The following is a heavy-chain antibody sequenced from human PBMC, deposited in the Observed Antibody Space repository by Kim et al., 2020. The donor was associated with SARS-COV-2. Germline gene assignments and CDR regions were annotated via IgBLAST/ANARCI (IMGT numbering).Heavy chain of an antibody. V-gene: IGHV3-23*01. J-gene: IGHJ4*02. CDR2: ST. CDR3: ARYYDSMFDY. D-gene: IGHD3-22*01. Sequence: STDYADSVQGRFTISRDTSKNTLYLQMNSRRAEDTSVYYCARYYDSMFDYWGQGTLVTVSS.